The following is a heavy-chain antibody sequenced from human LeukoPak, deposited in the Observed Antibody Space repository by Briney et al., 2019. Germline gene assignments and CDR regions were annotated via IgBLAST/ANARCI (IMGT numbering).Heavy chain of an antibody. D-gene: IGHD2-21*01. Sequence: KPSETLSLTCSVSGGSIRSYYWSWIRQPPGKGLEWIGYIYYTGSTNYNASLKSRVTISVDTSRNQISLRLTSVTPADTAVYYCARNYYDGDRYHHFDYWGQGTLVTVSS. CDR3: ARNYYDGDRYHHFDY. V-gene: IGHV4-59*01. J-gene: IGHJ4*02. CDR2: IYYTGST. CDR1: GGSIRSYY.